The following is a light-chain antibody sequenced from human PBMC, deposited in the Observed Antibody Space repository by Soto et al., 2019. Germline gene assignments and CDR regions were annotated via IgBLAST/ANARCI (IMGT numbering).Light chain of an antibody. CDR3: QQRNSHPT. CDR2: GAS. Sequence: IVVPQSGATLSLSPGERAALSCRASQSVSSNLAWYQQKPGQAPRLLLYGASNRATGTPARFSGSGSGTDFTLTISSLETEDSAAYYWQQRNSHPTFGRGTKVDIK. J-gene: IGKJ4*01. CDR1: QSVSSN. V-gene: IGKV3D-15*01.